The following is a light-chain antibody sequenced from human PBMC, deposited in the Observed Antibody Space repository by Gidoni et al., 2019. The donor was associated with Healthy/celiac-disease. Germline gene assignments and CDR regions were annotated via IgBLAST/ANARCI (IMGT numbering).Light chain of an antibody. Sequence: QSVLTQPPSASGTPGQGVTIPCSGSSSNIGSNIVNWYQQLPGPAPKLLIYSKNQRPSGVPDRFSGAKSGTSAALAISGLQSEDEADYYCAAWDDSLNGWVFGGGTKLTVL. CDR3: AAWDDSLNGWV. J-gene: IGLJ3*02. CDR2: SKN. V-gene: IGLV1-44*01. CDR1: SSNIGSNI.